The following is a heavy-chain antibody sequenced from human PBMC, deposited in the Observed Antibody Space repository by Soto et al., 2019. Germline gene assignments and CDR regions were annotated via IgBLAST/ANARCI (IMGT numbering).Heavy chain of an antibody. CDR1: GGSFSGYY. CDR3: ARSDGWFDP. J-gene: IGHJ5*02. CDR2: INHSGST. D-gene: IGHD5-18*01. V-gene: IGHV4-34*01. Sequence: TSETLSLTCAGYGGSFSGYYWSWIRQPPGKGLEWIGEINHSGSTNYNPSLKSRVTISVDTSKNQFSLKLSSVTAADTAVYYCARSDGWFDPWGQGTLVTVSS.